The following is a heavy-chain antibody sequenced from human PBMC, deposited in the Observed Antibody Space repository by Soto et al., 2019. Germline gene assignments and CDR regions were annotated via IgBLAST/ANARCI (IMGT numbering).Heavy chain of an antibody. CDR2: IIPILGIA. V-gene: IGHV1-69*02. D-gene: IGHD5-18*01. CDR3: ARARGYSYGYLSSYGMDV. Sequence: QVQLVQSGAEVKKPGSSVKVSCKASGGTFSSYTISWVRQAPGQGLEWMGRIIPILGIANYAQKFQGRVTITADKPTSTAYMELSSLRSEETAVYYCARARGYSYGYLSSYGMDVWGQGTTVTVSS. J-gene: IGHJ6*02. CDR1: GGTFSSYT.